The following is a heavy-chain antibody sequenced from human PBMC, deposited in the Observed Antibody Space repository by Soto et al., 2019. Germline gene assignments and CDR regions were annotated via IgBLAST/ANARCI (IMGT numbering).Heavy chain of an antibody. J-gene: IGHJ5*02. Sequence: PLETLSLTCTVSGGSISSYYWSWIRQPPGKGLEWIGYIYYSGSTNYNPSLKSRVTISVDTSKNQFSLKLSSVTAADTAVYYCARGPNWFDPWGQGTLVTVSS. V-gene: IGHV4-59*12. CDR1: GGSISSYY. CDR2: IYYSGST. CDR3: ARGPNWFDP.